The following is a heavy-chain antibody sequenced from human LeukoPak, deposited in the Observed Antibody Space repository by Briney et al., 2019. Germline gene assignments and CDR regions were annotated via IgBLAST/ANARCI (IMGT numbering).Heavy chain of an antibody. CDR1: GFTFSSYA. V-gene: IGHV3-23*01. D-gene: IGHD3-16*02. J-gene: IGHJ4*02. CDR3: TIPGPSYRRFDH. CDR2: ISTSGSST. Sequence: PGGYLRLSCAASGFTFSSYAMSWVRQAPVQGLEWVSAISTSGSSTYYADSVKGRFTISRDNSKNTLYLQMNSLRVEDTAVYYCTIPGPSYRRFDHWGQGTLVTVSS.